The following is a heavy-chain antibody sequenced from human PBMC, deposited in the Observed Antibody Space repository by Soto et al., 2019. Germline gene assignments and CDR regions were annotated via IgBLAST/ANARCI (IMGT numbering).Heavy chain of an antibody. CDR3: TRDRIAADHFDY. CDR1: GDSVSSNSAA. Sequence: SQTLSLTCAISGDSVSSNSAALNLIMQSPSRGLEWLGRTYYRSKWYNDYAVSVKSRITINPDTSKNQFSLHLNSVTPDDTAVYYCTRDRIAADHFDYWGQGTLVTVSS. V-gene: IGHV6-1*01. J-gene: IGHJ4*02. D-gene: IGHD6-6*01. CDR2: TYYRSKWYN.